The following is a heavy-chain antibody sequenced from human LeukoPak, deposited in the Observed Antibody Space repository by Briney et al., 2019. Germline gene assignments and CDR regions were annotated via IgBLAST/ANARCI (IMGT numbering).Heavy chain of an antibody. D-gene: IGHD3-22*01. CDR1: GFTFSSSW. V-gene: IGHV3-52*02. J-gene: IGHJ5*02. Sequence: PGGSLRLSCAASGFTFSSSWMRWVCQAPEKGQEGVADIKCEGSEKYYVDCVKGRLTISRDNAKNSLYLQVNSLRAEDMTVYYCVRDAPPSISQLTITMIVVVTLNWFDPWGQGTLVTVSS. CDR2: IKCEGSEK. CDR3: VRDAPPSISQLTITMIVVVTLNWFDP.